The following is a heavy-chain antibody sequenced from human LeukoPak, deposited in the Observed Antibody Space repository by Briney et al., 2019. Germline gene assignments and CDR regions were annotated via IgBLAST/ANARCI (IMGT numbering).Heavy chain of an antibody. V-gene: IGHV3-21*01. CDR3: ARDQVAVAANWFDP. CDR1: GFTFSSYS. Sequence: TGGSLSLSCAASGFTFSSYSMNWVRQAPGKGLEWVSSISSSSSYIYYADSVKGRFTISRDNAKNSLYLQMNSLRAEDTAVYYCARDQVAVAANWFDPWGQGTLVTVSS. CDR2: ISSSSSYI. D-gene: IGHD6-19*01. J-gene: IGHJ5*02.